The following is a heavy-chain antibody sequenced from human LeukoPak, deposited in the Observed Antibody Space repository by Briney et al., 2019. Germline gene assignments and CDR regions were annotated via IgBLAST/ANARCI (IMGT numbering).Heavy chain of an antibody. D-gene: IGHD6-19*01. CDR2: ISDSGSSS. J-gene: IGHJ5*02. Sequence: GGSLRLSCAASGFTFRSYAMNWVRQAPGKGLEWVSVISDSGSSSYYGDSVKGRFTISRDNSQNTLYLQMNSLTVEDTALYCCAKGSGSGWYGWFDPWGQGTLVTVSS. CDR1: GFTFRSYA. V-gene: IGHV3-23*01. CDR3: AKGSGSGWYGWFDP.